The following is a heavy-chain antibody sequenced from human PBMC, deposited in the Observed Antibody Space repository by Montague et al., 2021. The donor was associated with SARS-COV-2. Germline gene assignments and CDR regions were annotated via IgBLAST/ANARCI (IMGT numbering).Heavy chain of an antibody. CDR2: ISSSSSYT. J-gene: IGHJ6*02. CDR1: GFTFSDYY. D-gene: IGHD3-22*01. CDR3: ARDMRVYYYDSSGYYYYYGMDV. Sequence: SLRLSCAASGFTFSDYYMSWIRQAPGKGLEWVPYISSSSSYTNYXDSVKGRFTISRDNAKNSLYLQMNSLRAEDTAVYYCARDMRVYYYDSSGYYYYYGMDVWGQGTTVTVSS. V-gene: IGHV3-11*05.